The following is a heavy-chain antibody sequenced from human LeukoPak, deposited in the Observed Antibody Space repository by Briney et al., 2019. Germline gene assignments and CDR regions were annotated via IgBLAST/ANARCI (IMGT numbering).Heavy chain of an antibody. D-gene: IGHD3-16*02. CDR3: ARDPGYDYVWGSYRIDAFDI. V-gene: IGHV3-21*01. J-gene: IGHJ3*02. CDR2: ISSSSSYI. CDR1: GFTFSSYS. Sequence: PGGSLRLSCAASGFTFSSYSMNWVRQAPGKGLEWVSSISSSSSYIYYADSVKGRFTISRDNAKSSLYLQMNSLRAEDTAEYYCARDPGYDYVWGSYRIDAFDIWGQGTMVTVSS.